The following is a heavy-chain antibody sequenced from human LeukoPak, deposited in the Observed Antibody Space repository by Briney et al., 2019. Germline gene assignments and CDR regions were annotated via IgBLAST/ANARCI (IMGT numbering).Heavy chain of an antibody. V-gene: IGHV3-53*01. Sequence: PGGSLRLSCAASGFTVNSNYMSWVRQAPGKGLEWVSVIYSDGGTFYTDSVKGRFTISRDNAKNSLYLQMNSLRAEDTAVYYCAREKGHRGGYWGQGTLVTVSS. J-gene: IGHJ4*02. D-gene: IGHD3-16*01. CDR1: GFTVNSNY. CDR3: AREKGHRGGY. CDR2: IYSDGGT.